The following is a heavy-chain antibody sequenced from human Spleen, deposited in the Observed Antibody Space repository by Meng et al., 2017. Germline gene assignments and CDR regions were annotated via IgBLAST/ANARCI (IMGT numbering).Heavy chain of an antibody. D-gene: IGHD3-10*01. CDR3: ARGFGGYAV. CDR2: ISGGGTNT. CDR1: GFTFSSYA. V-gene: IGHV3-23*01. Sequence: GESLKISCAASGFTFSSYAMSWVRQAPGKGLEWVSSISGGGTNTYYADSVKGRFTISRDNSKNTLYLQMNSLRAEDTAVYYCARGFGGYAVWGQGTLVTVSS. J-gene: IGHJ4*02.